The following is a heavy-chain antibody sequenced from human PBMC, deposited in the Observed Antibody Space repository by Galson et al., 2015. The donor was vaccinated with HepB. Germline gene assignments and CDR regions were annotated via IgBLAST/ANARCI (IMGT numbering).Heavy chain of an antibody. J-gene: IGHJ5*02. Sequence: CAISGDSVSSNSAAWNWIRQSPSRGLEWLGRTYYRSKWYSDYAVSVKSRITINPDTSKNQFSLQLNSGTPEDTAVYYCARGGRAVAGTSSWFDPWGQGTLVTVSS. D-gene: IGHD6-19*01. CDR1: GDSVSSNSAA. CDR2: TYYRSKWYS. V-gene: IGHV6-1*01. CDR3: ARGGRAVAGTSSWFDP.